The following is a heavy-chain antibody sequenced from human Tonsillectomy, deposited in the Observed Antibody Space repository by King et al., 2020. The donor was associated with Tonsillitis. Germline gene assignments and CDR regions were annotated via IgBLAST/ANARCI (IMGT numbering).Heavy chain of an antibody. CDR2: IYYSGST. Sequence: QLQESGPGLVKPSETLSLTCTVSGGSISSYYWSWIRQPPGKGLEWIGYIYYSGSTKYNPSLKSRVTISVDTSKNQLSLKLSSVTAADTAVYYCARDRSGWYGDGATWFDPWGQGTLVTVSS. V-gene: IGHV4-59*01. D-gene: IGHD6-19*01. J-gene: IGHJ5*02. CDR1: GGSISSYY. CDR3: ARDRSGWYGDGATWFDP.